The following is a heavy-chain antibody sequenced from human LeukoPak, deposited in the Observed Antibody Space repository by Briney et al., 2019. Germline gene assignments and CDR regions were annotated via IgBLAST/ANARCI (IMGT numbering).Heavy chain of an antibody. CDR2: IIPIFGTA. D-gene: IGHD2-21*02. V-gene: IGHV1-69*13. Sequence: SVNVSCKASGGTFSSYAISWVRQAPGQGLEWMGGIIPIFGTANYAQKFQGRVTITADESTSTAYMELSSLRSEDAAVYYCARSSNCGGDCYYLDYWGQGTLVTVSS. CDR1: GGTFSSYA. J-gene: IGHJ4*02. CDR3: ARSSNCGGDCYYLDY.